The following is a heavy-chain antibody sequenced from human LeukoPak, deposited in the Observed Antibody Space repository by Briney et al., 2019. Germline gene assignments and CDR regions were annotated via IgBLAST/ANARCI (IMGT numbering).Heavy chain of an antibody. CDR3: ARQLGLRALDY. J-gene: IGHJ4*02. Sequence: GESLKISCNGSGYTFTGYWIACGREMPGKGLELMGIIYPGDSGTIYSPSFQGHVTIPAGKSISTAYLQWSSLKASDTAIHCCARQLGLRALDYWGQGTLVTVSS. CDR2: IYPGDSGT. CDR1: GYTFTGYW. D-gene: IGHD3-16*01. V-gene: IGHV5-51*01.